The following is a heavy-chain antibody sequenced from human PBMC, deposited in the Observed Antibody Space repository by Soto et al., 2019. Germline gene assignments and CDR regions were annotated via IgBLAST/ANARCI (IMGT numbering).Heavy chain of an antibody. CDR2: ITSDTNTI. Sequence: EVQLVESGGGLVQPGGSLRLSCAASGFRFSIYSRNWVRQAPGKGLEWSAYITSDTNTIKYADSVKGRFTISRDNDKNSVYLQMNSLRVDDTAVYYCARSVEGHFDYCGQGTVVTVSA. CDR1: GFRFSIYS. D-gene: IGHD6-19*01. V-gene: IGHV3-48*01. CDR3: ARSVEGHFDY. J-gene: IGHJ4*02.